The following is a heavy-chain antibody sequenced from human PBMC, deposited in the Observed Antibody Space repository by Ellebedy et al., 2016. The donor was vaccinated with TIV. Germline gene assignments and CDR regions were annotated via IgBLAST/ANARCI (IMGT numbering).Heavy chain of an antibody. CDR2: ISNTGST. Sequence: SETLSLTCTVSGGSISSSPYYWGWIRQPPGKGLECIGYISNTGSTTYNPSLKSRATLSVDPSKNLFSLNLSSVTAADTAVYFCARLSGLATSGSYYDYWGQGTLVTVSS. D-gene: IGHD1-26*01. CDR1: GGSISSSPYY. CDR3: ARLSGLATSGSYYDY. J-gene: IGHJ4*02. V-gene: IGHV4-61*05.